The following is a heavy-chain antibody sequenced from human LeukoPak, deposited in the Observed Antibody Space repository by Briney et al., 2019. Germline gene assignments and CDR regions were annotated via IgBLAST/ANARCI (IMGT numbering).Heavy chain of an antibody. CDR1: GFTFSSYS. CDR2: ISSSSSYI. CDR3: ARSRYDYIWGIDY. D-gene: IGHD3-16*01. J-gene: IGHJ4*02. V-gene: IGHV3-21*01. Sequence: PGGSLRLSCAASGFTFSSYSMNWVRQAPGKGLEWVSFISSSSSYIYYADSVKGRFTISRDNAKNSLYVQMNSLRDEDTAVFYCARSRYDYIWGIDYWGQGTLVTISS.